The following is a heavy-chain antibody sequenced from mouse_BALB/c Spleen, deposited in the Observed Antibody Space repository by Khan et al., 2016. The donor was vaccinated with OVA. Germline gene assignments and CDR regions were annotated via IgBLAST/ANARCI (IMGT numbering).Heavy chain of an antibody. Sequence: QVQLKQSGPGLVAPSQNLSITCTVSGFSLTDYGVSWIRQPPGKGLEWLGVIWGGGTTYYNSALKTRLSISKVNSKSHAVLKKNSLQTDDTAIYYCANGIWSYYCALDYWGQGTSVTVSS. CDR3: ANGIWSYYCALDY. J-gene: IGHJ4*01. CDR2: IWGGGTT. CDR1: GFSLTDYG. D-gene: IGHD1-1*02. V-gene: IGHV2-6-5*01.